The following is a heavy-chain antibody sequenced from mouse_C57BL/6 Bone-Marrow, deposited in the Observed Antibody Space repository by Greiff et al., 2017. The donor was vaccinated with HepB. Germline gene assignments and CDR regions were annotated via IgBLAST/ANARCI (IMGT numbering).Heavy chain of an antibody. CDR2: ISYDGSN. J-gene: IGHJ3*01. CDR3: EAYSNYDAY. CDR1: GYSITSGYY. Sequence: EVQLQESGPGLVKPSQSLSLTCSVPGYSITSGYYWNWIRQFPGNKLEWMGYISYDGSNNYNPSLKNRISITRDTSKNQFFLKLNSVTTEDTATYYCEAYSNYDAYWGQGTLVTVSA. V-gene: IGHV3-6*01. D-gene: IGHD2-5*01.